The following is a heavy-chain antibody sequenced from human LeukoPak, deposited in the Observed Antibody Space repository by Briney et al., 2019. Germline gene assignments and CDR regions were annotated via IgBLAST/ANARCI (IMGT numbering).Heavy chain of an antibody. CDR1: KFTFSNYG. CDR3: ATGYSSVVGY. D-gene: IGHD6-19*01. CDR2: VSSDGGTK. Sequence: GGSLRLSCTASKFTFSNYGMQWVRQAPGKGLEWVAVVSSDGGTKYYADSVKGRFTISRDNAKNSLYLQMNSLRAEDTAVYYCATGYSSVVGYWGQGTLVTVSS. J-gene: IGHJ4*02. V-gene: IGHV3-30*03.